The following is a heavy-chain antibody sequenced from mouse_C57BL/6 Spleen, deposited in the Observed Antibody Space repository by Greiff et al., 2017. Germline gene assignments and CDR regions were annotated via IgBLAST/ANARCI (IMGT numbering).Heavy chain of an antibody. CDR2: IYPGDGDT. V-gene: IGHV1-82*01. J-gene: IGHJ3*01. CDR3: ARAGGVRSTWFAY. D-gene: IGHD5-1*01. CDR1: GYAFSSSW. Sequence: VQLQESGPELVKPGASVKISCKASGYAFSSSWMNWVKQRPGKGLEWIGRIYPGDGDTNYNGTFKGKATLTADKSSSTAYMQLSSLTSEDSAVYFCARAGGVRSTWFAYWGQGTLVTVSA.